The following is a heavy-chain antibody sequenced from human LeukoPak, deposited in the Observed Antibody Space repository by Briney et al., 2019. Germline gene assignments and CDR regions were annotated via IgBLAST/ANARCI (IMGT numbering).Heavy chain of an antibody. CDR1: GGSISSGSYY. Sequence: SETLSLTCIVSGGSISSGSYYWGWIRQPPGKGLEWIGSIYYTGSTSYNPSLKSRVTISVDTSKNQFSLKLSSVTAADTAVYYCARRSYYDSSGHYSPIDYWGQGTLVTVSS. CDR3: ARRSYYDSSGHYSPIDY. J-gene: IGHJ4*02. D-gene: IGHD3-22*01. V-gene: IGHV4-39*01. CDR2: IYYTGST.